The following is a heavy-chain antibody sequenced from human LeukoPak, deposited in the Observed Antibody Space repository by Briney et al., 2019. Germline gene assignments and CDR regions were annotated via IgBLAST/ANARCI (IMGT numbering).Heavy chain of an antibody. CDR3: ARDRKAAAGSGFDP. CDR1: GYTFTGYY. Sequence: ASVKVSCKASGYTFTGYYMYWVRQAPGQGLEWMGWINPNSGGTNYAQKFQGRVTMTRDTSISTAYMELSRLRSDDTAVYYCARDRKAAAGSGFDPWGQGTLVTVSS. V-gene: IGHV1-2*02. CDR2: INPNSGGT. J-gene: IGHJ5*02. D-gene: IGHD6-13*01.